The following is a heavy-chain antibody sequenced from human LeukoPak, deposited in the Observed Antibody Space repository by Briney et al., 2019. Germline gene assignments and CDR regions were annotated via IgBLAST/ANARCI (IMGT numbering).Heavy chain of an antibody. V-gene: IGHV3-23*01. CDR2: ISGSGGST. D-gene: IGHD2-15*01. CDR3: ARGPVVAYYYYYGMDV. CDR1: GFTFSSYA. Sequence: PGGSLRLSCAASGFTFSSYAMSWVRQAPGKGLEWVSAISGSGGSTYYADSVKGRFTISRDNSKNTLYLQMNSLRGEDTAVYYCARGPVVAYYYYYGMDVWGQGTTVTVSS. J-gene: IGHJ6*02.